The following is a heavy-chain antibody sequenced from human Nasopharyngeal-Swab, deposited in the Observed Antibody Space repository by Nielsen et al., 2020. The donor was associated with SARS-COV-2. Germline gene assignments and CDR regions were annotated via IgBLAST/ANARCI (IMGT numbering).Heavy chain of an antibody. Sequence: GGSLRLSCAASGFTFRSYAISWVRQAPGKGLEWVSVISGSDHTTYYADSVKGRFTISRDNSKNTVNLQINSLRVEDTAIYYCAKDRDSGDDSDDYYHYYGMDVWGQGTTVTVFS. CDR3: AKDRDSGDDSDDYYHYYGMDV. V-gene: IGHV3-23*01. CDR2: ISGSDHTT. J-gene: IGHJ6*02. D-gene: IGHD5-12*01. CDR1: GFTFRSYA.